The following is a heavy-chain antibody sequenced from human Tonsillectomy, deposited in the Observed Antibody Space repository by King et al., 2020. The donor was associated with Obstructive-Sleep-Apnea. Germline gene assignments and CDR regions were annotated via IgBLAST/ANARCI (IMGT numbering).Heavy chain of an antibody. CDR2: IYYSGST. CDR1: GGSISRSSYY. D-gene: IGHD3-22*01. J-gene: IGHJ3*02. CDR3: AGVSANYYDSSGYEGGAFDI. V-gene: IGHV4-39*07. Sequence: VQLQESGPGLVKPSETLSLICSVSGGSISRSSYYWGCIRQPPGKGLEWIGSIYYSGSTYYNPSLKSRVTISVDTSKNQFSLKLSSVTAADTAVYYCAGVSANYYDSSGYEGGAFDIWGQRTMVTVSS.